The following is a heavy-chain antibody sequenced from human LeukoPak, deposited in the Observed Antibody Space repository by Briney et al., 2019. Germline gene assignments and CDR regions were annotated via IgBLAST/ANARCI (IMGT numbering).Heavy chain of an antibody. CDR1: GGSISSSSYY. Sequence: SETLSLACIVSGGSISSSSYYWGWIRQPPGKGLEWIGSSDASGNTYYNPSLKSRVTISVDTSKNQFSLKLSSVTAADTAVYYCARERYYYDSTSEGNYWGQGTLVSVCS. J-gene: IGHJ4*02. D-gene: IGHD3-22*01. CDR2: SDASGNT. V-gene: IGHV4-39*01. CDR3: ARERYYYDSTSEGNY.